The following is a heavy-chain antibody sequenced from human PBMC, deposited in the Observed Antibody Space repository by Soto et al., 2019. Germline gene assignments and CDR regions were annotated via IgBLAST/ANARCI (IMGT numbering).Heavy chain of an antibody. V-gene: IGHV2-5*02. CDR3: AHLTMIRGVTYQYFFDS. Sequence: SGPTLVNPTQTLTLACTFSGFSLSTSGVGVGWIRQPPGKALEWLTLIYWDDNKHYSPSLKSRLTIAKDTSKNQVVLTMTNMDPVDTATYYCAHLTMIRGVTYQYFFDSWGQGSLVTVSS. D-gene: IGHD3-10*01. J-gene: IGHJ4*02. CDR1: GFSLSTSGVG. CDR2: IYWDDNK.